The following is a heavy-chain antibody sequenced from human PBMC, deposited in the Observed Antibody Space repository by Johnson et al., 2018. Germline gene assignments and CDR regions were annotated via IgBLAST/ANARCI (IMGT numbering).Heavy chain of an antibody. CDR2: ISDSGGST. Sequence: VQLQEAGGGLVQPGGSLRLCCAASGFTFSNSAMSWVRQAPGKGLEWVSGISDSGGSTDYAGSVRGRFTISRDNSKNTLYLQMNSRRADDTAVYYCGRGERYGMDVWGQGTTVTVSS. CDR1: GFTFSNSA. CDR3: GRGERYGMDV. J-gene: IGHJ6*02. V-gene: IGHV3-23*01.